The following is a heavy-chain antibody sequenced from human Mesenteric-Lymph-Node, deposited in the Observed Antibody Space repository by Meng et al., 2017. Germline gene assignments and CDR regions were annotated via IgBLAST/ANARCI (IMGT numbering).Heavy chain of an antibody. J-gene: IGHJ4*02. CDR2: INHSGST. CDR1: GGSFSGYY. V-gene: IGHV4-34*01. D-gene: IGHD6-13*01. Sequence: VQLQPWGEGLLKPSGTLSLTCACYGGSFSGYYWSWIRQPPGKGLEWIGEINHSGSTNYNPSLKSRVTISVDTSKNQFSLKLSSVTAADTAVYYCARGSRSSWYSNFDYWGQGTLVTVSS. CDR3: ARGSRSSWYSNFDY.